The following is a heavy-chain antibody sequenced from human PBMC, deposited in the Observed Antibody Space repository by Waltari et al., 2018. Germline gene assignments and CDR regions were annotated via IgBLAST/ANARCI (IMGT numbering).Heavy chain of an antibody. CDR2: IYYRGRT. V-gene: IGHV4-59*01. CDR1: GGSISSYY. J-gene: IGHJ4*02. CDR3: ARVMVAFDY. Sequence: QVQLQESGPGLVKPSETLSLTCTVSGGSISSYYWSWFRQPPGKGLEWIGYIYYRGRTNYNPSLKSRVTISVDTSKIQFSLKLSSVTAAATAVYYCARVMVAFDYWGQGTLVTVSS. D-gene: IGHD5-12*01.